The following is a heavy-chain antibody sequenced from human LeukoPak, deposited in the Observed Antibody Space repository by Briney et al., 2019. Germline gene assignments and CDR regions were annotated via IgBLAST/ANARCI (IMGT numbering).Heavy chain of an antibody. J-gene: IGHJ4*02. Sequence: GSLRPPCAASRFTFSDYTMTWIRQPPGKGLEWIGYIYYSGSTNYNPSLKSRVTISVDTSKNQFSLKLSSVTAADTAVYYCARALSGPLDYWGQGTLVTVSS. V-gene: IGHV4-59*01. CDR3: ARALSGPLDY. CDR1: RFTFSDYT. CDR2: IYYSGST.